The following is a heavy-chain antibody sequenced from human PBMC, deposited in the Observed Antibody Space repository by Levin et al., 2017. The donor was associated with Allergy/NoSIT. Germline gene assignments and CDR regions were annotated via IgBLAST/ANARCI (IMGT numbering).Heavy chain of an antibody. D-gene: IGHD6-13*01. CDR1: GFTFSSSA. Sequence: LSLTCAASGFTFSSSAMSWVRQAPGKGLEWVSAISGSGGSTYYADSVKGRFTISRDNSKNTLYLQMNSLRAEDTAVYYCAKDLTSSSWYWFDYWGQGTLVTVSS. V-gene: IGHV3-23*01. J-gene: IGHJ4*02. CDR3: AKDLTSSSWYWFDY. CDR2: ISGSGGST.